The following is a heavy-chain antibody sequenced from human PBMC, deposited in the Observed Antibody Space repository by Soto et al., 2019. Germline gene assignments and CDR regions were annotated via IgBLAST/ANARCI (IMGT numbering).Heavy chain of an antibody. CDR3: TTKEVVYSMDV. J-gene: IGHJ6*02. V-gene: IGHV3-15*07. CDR2: IKSKTDGGTT. CDR1: GLTFSNAW. D-gene: IGHD2-21*01. Sequence: EVQLVESGGGLVKPGGSLRLSCAASGLTFSNAWMNWVRQAPGKGLEWVGRIKSKTDGGTTEYAAPVKGRFTISRDDSKNTLYLQMNSLNSEDTAVYYCTTKEVVYSMDVWGQGTTVTVSS.